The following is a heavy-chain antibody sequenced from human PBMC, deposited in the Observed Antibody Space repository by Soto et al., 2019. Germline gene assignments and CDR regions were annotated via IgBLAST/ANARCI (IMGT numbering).Heavy chain of an antibody. J-gene: IGHJ5*01. CDR3: VKATLPTAIKFGVDS. CDR1: GFTFSSYG. Sequence: GASVKVSCAASGFTFSSYGMHWVRQTPDKGLEWVAVISHDGNQKYYADFAKGRFTISRDNARNTLHLQMNSLRPEDTAFFYCVKATLPTAIKFGVDSWGQGTLVTVSS. V-gene: IGHV3-30*18. CDR2: ISHDGNQK. D-gene: IGHD2-2*01.